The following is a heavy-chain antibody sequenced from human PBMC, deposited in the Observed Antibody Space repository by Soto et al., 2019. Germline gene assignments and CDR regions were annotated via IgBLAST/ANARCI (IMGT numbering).Heavy chain of an antibody. D-gene: IGHD2-21*01. Sequence: GESLKISSKRSGYSFTSYWIGWVRQMPGKGLEWMGIIYPGDSDTRYSPSFQGQVTISADKSISTAYLQWSSLKASDTAMYYCARHSENIWPSYYYSYGIDVWTRGTSVPVS. CDR3: ARHSENIWPSYYYSYGIDV. CDR2: IYPGDSDT. V-gene: IGHV5-51*01. CDR1: GYSFTSYW. J-gene: IGHJ6*02.